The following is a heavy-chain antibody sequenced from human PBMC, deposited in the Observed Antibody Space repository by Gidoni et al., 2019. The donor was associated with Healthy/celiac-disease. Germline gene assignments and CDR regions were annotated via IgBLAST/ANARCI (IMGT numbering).Heavy chain of an antibody. CDR2: ISGSGGST. CDR1: GFTFSSFA. J-gene: IGHJ4*02. V-gene: IGHV3-23*01. D-gene: IGHD3-3*01. Sequence: EVQLLESGGGLVQPGGSLRLSCAASGFTFSSFAMSWVRQAPGKGLEWVSAISGSGGSTYYADSVKGRFTISRDNSKNTLYLQMNSLRAEDTAVYYCAKVGGYYDFWSGYFDYWGQGTLVTVSS. CDR3: AKVGGYYDFWSGYFDY.